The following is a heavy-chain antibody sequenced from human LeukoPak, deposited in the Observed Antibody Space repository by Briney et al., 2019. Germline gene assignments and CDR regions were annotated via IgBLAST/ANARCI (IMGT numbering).Heavy chain of an antibody. CDR3: ARRRHNFDFYNV. CDR2: TFYTGRT. Sequence: SATLSLTCTVSGDSIISNIYWWDWVRLPPGKGLEWIGATFYTGRTFYNPSFKSRVTISVDTSKNQFSLDLNSATAADTADYYCARRRHNFDFYNVWGQGTRVLVSS. CDR1: GDSIISNIYW. J-gene: IGHJ3*01. D-gene: IGHD3/OR15-3a*01. V-gene: IGHV4-39*01.